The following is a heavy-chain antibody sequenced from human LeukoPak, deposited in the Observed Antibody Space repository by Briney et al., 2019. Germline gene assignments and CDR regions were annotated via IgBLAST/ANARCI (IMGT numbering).Heavy chain of an antibody. V-gene: IGHV1-69*05. CDR3: ASSTMIVYYYYCYMDV. CDR1: GGTFSSYA. D-gene: IGHD3-22*01. Sequence: SVKVSCKASGGTFSSYAISLVRQAPGQGLEWMGGIIPIFGTANYAQKFQGRVTITTDESTSTAYMELSSLRSEDTAVYYCASSTMIVYYYYCYMDVWGKGTTVTVSS. CDR2: IIPIFGTA. J-gene: IGHJ6*03.